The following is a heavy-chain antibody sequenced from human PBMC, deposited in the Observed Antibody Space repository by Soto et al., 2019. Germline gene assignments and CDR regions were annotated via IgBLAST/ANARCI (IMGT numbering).Heavy chain of an antibody. D-gene: IGHD5-18*01. CDR1: GYTFYSHS. CDR2: INGDYGNT. V-gene: IGHV1-18*01. CDR3: ARCIQGDYYYGMDV. Sequence: QAQLVQSGAEVKKPGASVKVSCKASGYTFYSHSISWVRQAPGQGLEWMGRINGDYGNTQYAQKFRGRVTMTTDTSTTTVYMKLTNLRSDDTAVYYCARCIQGDYYYGMDVWGQGTTVTV. J-gene: IGHJ6*02.